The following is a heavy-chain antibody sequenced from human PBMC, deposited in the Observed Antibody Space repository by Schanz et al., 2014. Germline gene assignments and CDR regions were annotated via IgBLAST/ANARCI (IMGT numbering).Heavy chain of an antibody. V-gene: IGHV3-23*01. CDR3: ARRYSGRYCFDY. CDR1: GFTFTNYA. D-gene: IGHD1-26*01. CDR2: ISGSGGST. Sequence: EVQLLESGGGLVQPGGSLRLSCAASGFTFTNYAMTWVRQAPGKGLEWVSGISGSGGSTSDADSVKGQFTISRDNAKNSLSLEMDRLRDEDTSVYCCARRYSGRYCFDYWGQGTLVAVSS. J-gene: IGHJ4*02.